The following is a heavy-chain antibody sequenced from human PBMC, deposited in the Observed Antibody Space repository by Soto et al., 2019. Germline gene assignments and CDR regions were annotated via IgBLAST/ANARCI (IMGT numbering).Heavy chain of an antibody. CDR3: ARDERYYDFWSGHYYYYGMDV. D-gene: IGHD3-3*01. CDR2: ISSSGSTI. CDR1: GFTFSDYY. Sequence: GSLRLSCAASGFTFSDYYMSWIRQAPGKGLEWVSYISSSGSTIYYADSVKGRFTISRDNAKNSLYLQMNSLRAEDTAVYYCARDERYYDFWSGHYYYYGMDVWGQGTTVTVSS. V-gene: IGHV3-11*01. J-gene: IGHJ6*02.